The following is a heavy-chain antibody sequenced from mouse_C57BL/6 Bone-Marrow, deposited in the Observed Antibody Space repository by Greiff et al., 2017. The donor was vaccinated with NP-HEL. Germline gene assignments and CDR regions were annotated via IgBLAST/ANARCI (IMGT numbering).Heavy chain of an antibody. CDR2: IYPRDGST. D-gene: IGHD1-1*01. CDR3: ARNRGGYYYGRGDAMDY. J-gene: IGHJ4*01. Sequence: QVQLQQSDAELVKPGASVKISCKVSGYTFTDHTIHWMKQRPEQGLEWIGYIYPRDGSTKYNEKFKGKATLTADKSSSTAYMQLNSLTSEDSAVYFCARNRGGYYYGRGDAMDYWGQGTSVTVSS. CDR1: GYTFTDHT. V-gene: IGHV1-78*01.